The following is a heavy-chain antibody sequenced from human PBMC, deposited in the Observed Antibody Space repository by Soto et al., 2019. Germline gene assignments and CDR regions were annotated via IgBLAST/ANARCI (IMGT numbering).Heavy chain of an antibody. CDR3: AINEGRDVFNFDY. CDR2: IIPIFGTT. J-gene: IGHJ4*02. CDR1: GGIFTRYD. V-gene: IGHV1-69*01. D-gene: IGHD2-15*01. Sequence: QVQLVQSGGEVKKPGSSVKVSCKASGGIFTRYDIRWVRQAPGQGLEWMGAIIPIFGTTNYAQKFQGRVTITADASTSTGYMELTSLRSEDTAIYYCAINEGRDVFNFDYWGQGTLVTVSS.